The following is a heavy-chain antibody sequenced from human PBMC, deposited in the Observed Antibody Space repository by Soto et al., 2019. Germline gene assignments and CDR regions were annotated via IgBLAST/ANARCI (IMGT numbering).Heavy chain of an antibody. D-gene: IGHD1-20*01. V-gene: IGHV4-30-4*02. Sequence: PSDTLSLTCAVSGGSISSGGYYWSWIRQPPGKGLEWIGYIFYSGDTYYSPSLQSRVSILVDTSKNQFSLKLSSVTAADTAGYYYATVTGNAFAIWGQGTMVTVSS. CDR2: IFYSGDT. CDR3: ATVTGNAFAI. CDR1: GGSISSGGYY. J-gene: IGHJ3*02.